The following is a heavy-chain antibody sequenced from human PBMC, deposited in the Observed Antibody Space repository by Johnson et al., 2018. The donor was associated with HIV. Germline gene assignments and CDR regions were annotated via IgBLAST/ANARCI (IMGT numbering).Heavy chain of an antibody. CDR2: IKHDGSEK. Sequence: VQLVESGGGVVQPGRSLRLSCAASGFTFSSYAMSWVRQAPGKGLEWVANIKHDGSEKHYVDAVKGRFTISRDNANNSLYLQMNSLRVEDTAVDYCARDFEQNSLTGYSRNDAFDVWGQGTMVTVFS. CDR3: ARDFEQNSLTGYSRNDAFDV. CDR1: GFTFSSYA. J-gene: IGHJ3*01. D-gene: IGHD3-9*01. V-gene: IGHV3-7*01.